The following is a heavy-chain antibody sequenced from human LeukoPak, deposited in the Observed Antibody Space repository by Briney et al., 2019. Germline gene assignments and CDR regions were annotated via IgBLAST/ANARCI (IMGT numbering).Heavy chain of an antibody. CDR2: INPNSGGT. CDR3: ARSEGTYYDFWSGYYVH. J-gene: IGHJ4*02. V-gene: IGHV1-2*06. D-gene: IGHD3-3*01. Sequence: ASVKVSCKASGYTFTGYYMHWVRQAPGQGLEWMGRINPNSGGTNYAQKFQGRVTMTRDTSISTACMELSRLRSDDTAVYYCARSEGTYYDFWSGYYVHWGQGTLVTVSS. CDR1: GYTFTGYY.